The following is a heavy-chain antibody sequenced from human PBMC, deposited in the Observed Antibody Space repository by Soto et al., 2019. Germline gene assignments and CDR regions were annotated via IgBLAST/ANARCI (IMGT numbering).Heavy chain of an antibody. CDR3: ARQNRDTPMVPFDV. CDR2: LVPQFGTP. J-gene: IGHJ4*02. D-gene: IGHD5-18*01. V-gene: IGHV1-69*01. CDR1: RGTFNRYA. Sequence: QVQLVQSGAEVKKPVSSVKVSCLASRGTFNRYAINWVRQAPGHGLEWLGALVPQFGTPNYAQKFQDRVTIVADESTNTTSMELRGLTSDDTAVYYCARQNRDTPMVPFDVWGQGTLVTVSS.